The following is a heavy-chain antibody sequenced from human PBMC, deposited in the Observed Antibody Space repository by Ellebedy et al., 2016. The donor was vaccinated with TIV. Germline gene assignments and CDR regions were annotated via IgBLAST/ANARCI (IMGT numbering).Heavy chain of an antibody. CDR3: ARDGGLGEVLEGYFDS. D-gene: IGHD3-10*01. V-gene: IGHV3-66*01. Sequence: GESLKISCAASGFTVGTNYMNWIRQAPGKGLEWVSLIFGGGTTYYADSVNGRFTISSDTSTTMVFLEINSLRAEDTAVYYCARDGGLGEVLEGYFDSWGQGTLVTVSS. CDR2: IFGGGTT. J-gene: IGHJ4*03. CDR1: GFTVGTNY.